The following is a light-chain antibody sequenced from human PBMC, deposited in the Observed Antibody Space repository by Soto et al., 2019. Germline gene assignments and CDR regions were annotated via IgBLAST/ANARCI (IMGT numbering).Light chain of an antibody. CDR1: QSLLHTTGETF. Sequence: DVVMTQTPLSLSVAPGQPASISCKSSQSLLHTTGETFLFWYLQKPGQSPQLLIYEVSTRVSGVPDRFSGSGSGTDFTLEISRVETDDVGIYYCMQSTQLPPTFGQGTRLVIE. CDR3: MQSTQLPPT. CDR2: EVS. J-gene: IGKJ5*01. V-gene: IGKV2D-29*02.